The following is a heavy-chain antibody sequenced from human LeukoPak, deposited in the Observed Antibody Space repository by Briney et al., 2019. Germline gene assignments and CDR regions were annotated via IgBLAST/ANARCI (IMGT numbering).Heavy chain of an antibody. Sequence: PGGSLRLSCAASGFTCSSYAMSWVRQAPGKGWEWVSAISGSGGSTDYADSVKGRFTISRDNSKNTLYLQMNSLRAEDTAVYYCAKGTKPYYGSGSYYPDYWGQGTLVTVSS. CDR2: ISGSGGST. CDR1: GFTCSSYA. CDR3: AKGTKPYYGSGSYYPDY. J-gene: IGHJ4*02. V-gene: IGHV3-23*01. D-gene: IGHD3-10*01.